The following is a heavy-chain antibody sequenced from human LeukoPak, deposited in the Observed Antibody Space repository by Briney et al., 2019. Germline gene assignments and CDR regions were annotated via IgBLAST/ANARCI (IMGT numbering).Heavy chain of an antibody. D-gene: IGHD2-2*01. J-gene: IGHJ3*02. Sequence: PGGSLRLSCAASGFTFSSYSMNWVRQAPGKGLEWVSYISSSSSPIYYADSVKGRFTISRDNAKNSLYLQMNSLRAEDTAVYYCARSGYCTSTSCLNGRGAFDIRGQGTMVTVSS. CDR2: ISSSSSPI. CDR1: GFTFSSYS. V-gene: IGHV3-48*04. CDR3: ARSGYCTSTSCLNGRGAFDI.